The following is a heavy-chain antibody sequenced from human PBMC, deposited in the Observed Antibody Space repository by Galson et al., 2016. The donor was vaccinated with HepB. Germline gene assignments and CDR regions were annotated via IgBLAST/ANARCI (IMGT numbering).Heavy chain of an antibody. Sequence: PALVKPTQTLTLTCTLSGMSLSATGVGVGWIRQPPGRALEWLAIIYWDDDSRYTPSLESRLTVTRDTSNSQVVLSLINMGPADTARYYCALLGEDAVGGGSGSRCYFDYWGPGTEVTVSS. D-gene: IGHD1-26*01. CDR3: ALLGEDAVGGGSGSRCYFDY. CDR1: GMSLSATGVG. J-gene: IGHJ4*02. V-gene: IGHV2-5*02. CDR2: IYWDDDS.